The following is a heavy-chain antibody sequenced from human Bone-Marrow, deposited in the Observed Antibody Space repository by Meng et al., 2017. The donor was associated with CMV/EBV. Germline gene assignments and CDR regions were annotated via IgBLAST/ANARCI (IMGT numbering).Heavy chain of an antibody. Sequence: SETLSLTCTVSGGSISSYYWSWIRQPPGKGLEWIGYIYYSGSTNYNPSLKSRVTISVDTSKNQFSLKLSSVTAADTAVYYCAGLGNYDFWEFDPWGQGTRVTGSS. CDR3: AGLGNYDFWEFDP. CDR1: GGSISSYY. J-gene: IGHJ5*02. V-gene: IGHV4-59*01. D-gene: IGHD3-3*01. CDR2: IYYSGST.